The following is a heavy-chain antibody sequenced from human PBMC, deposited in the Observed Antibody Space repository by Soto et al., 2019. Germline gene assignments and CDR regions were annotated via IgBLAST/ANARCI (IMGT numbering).Heavy chain of an antibody. Sequence: XSVKVSCXPSVATFTGYYMHWVRQAPGQGLEWMGWINPNSGGTNYAQKFQGRVTITADESTSKAYMELSSLRSEDTAVYYCARERAKYGGYVDYWGQGTLVTVSS. CDR2: INPNSGGT. D-gene: IGHD2-15*01. J-gene: IGHJ4*02. V-gene: IGHV1-2*02. CDR3: ARERAKYGGYVDY. CDR1: VATFTGYY.